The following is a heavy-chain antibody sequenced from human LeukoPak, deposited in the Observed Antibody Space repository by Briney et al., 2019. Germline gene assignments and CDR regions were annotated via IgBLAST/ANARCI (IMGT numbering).Heavy chain of an antibody. J-gene: IGHJ4*02. CDR3: AKGPKWELLLYYFDY. Sequence: PGRSLRLSCAASGITFDDYALHWVRHAPGKGLEWVSSISWDSSTIGYADSVKGRFTISRDNAKNSLYLQMNSLRAEDTALYYCAKGPKWELLLYYFDYWGQGTLVTVSS. CDR2: ISWDSSTI. D-gene: IGHD1-26*01. CDR1: GITFDDYA. V-gene: IGHV3-9*01.